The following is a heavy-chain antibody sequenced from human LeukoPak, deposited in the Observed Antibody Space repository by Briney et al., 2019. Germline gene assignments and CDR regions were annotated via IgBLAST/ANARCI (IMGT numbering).Heavy chain of an antibody. CDR2: ISSSGSTI. CDR1: GFTFSSYE. V-gene: IGHV3-48*03. D-gene: IGHD4-17*01. J-gene: IGHJ3*02. Sequence: PGGSLRLSCAASGFTFSSYEMNWVRQAPGKGLEWVSYISSSGSTIYYADSVKGRFTISRDNAKNSLYLQMNSLRAEDMALYYCAKTLRKMTTVTRGAFDIWGQGTMVTVSS. CDR3: AKTLRKMTTVTRGAFDI.